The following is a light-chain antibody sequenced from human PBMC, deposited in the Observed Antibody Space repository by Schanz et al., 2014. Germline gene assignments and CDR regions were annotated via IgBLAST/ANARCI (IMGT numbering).Light chain of an antibody. J-gene: IGLJ3*02. CDR1: SSDVGSYNR. Sequence: QSALTQPPSVSGSPGQSVTISCTGTSSDVGSYNRVSWYQQPPGTAPKLMIYEISNRPSGVPDRFSGSKSGNTASLTISGLHAEDEADYYCSSYTSSSPWVFGGGTKLTVL. CDR2: EIS. V-gene: IGLV2-18*02. CDR3: SSYTSSSPWV.